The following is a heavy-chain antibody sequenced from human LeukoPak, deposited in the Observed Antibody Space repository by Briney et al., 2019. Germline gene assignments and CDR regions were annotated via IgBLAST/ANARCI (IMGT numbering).Heavy chain of an antibody. J-gene: IGHJ4*02. CDR2: ITSGSNYI. Sequence: GGSLRLSCAGSEFTFSTYSMNWVRQAPGKGLEWVSFITSGSNYISYADSVKGRFTISRDDAKNSLSLQMNSLRDEDTAVYYCARSPEGIAATHTHYFDYWGQGTLVTVSS. CDR3: ARSPEGIAATHTHYFDY. CDR1: EFTFSTYS. V-gene: IGHV3-21*01. D-gene: IGHD2-15*01.